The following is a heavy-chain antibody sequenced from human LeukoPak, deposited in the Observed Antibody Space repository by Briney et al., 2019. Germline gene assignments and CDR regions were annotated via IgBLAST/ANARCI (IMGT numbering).Heavy chain of an antibody. CDR1: GGSISSYY. D-gene: IGHD6-6*01. CDR2: IYTSGST. J-gene: IGHJ6*02. Sequence: PSETLSLTCTVSGGSISSYYWSWIRQPAVKGLEWIGRIYTSGSTNYNPSLKSRVTMSVDTSKNQFSLKLSSVTAADTAVYYCAREGSSSPYYYYGMDVWGQGTTVTVSS. V-gene: IGHV4-4*07. CDR3: AREGSSSPYYYYGMDV.